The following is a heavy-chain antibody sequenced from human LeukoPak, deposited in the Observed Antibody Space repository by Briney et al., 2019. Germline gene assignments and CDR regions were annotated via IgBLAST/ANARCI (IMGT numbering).Heavy chain of an antibody. CDR1: GFSFSSYT. J-gene: IGHJ4*02. D-gene: IGHD2-15*01. Sequence: GGSLRLSCAASGFSFSSYTMHWVGQAPGKGLEWVANIKEDGREKKYVDSLKDRFTISRDNTKNSVYLQMSGLRVDDTAIYYCARDKEGGSNDHWGQGTLVTVSS. CDR3: ARDKEGGSNDH. CDR2: IKEDGREK. V-gene: IGHV3-7*01.